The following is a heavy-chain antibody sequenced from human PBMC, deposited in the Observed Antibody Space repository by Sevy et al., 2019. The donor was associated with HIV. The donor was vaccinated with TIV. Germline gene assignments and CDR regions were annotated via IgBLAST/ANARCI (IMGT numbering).Heavy chain of an antibody. CDR3: ARAGIGDFWSGYYGIDH. Sequence: GGSLRLSCAASGFTFRNYWMHWVRQAPGKGLVSVSYIHTDGSSSYYADYVKGRFTISRDNAQNMLYLQMNSLRAEDTAVYYCARAGIGDFWSGYYGIDHWGQGTLVTVSS. D-gene: IGHD3-3*01. V-gene: IGHV3-74*01. J-gene: IGHJ4*02. CDR1: GFTFRNYW. CDR2: IHTDGSSS.